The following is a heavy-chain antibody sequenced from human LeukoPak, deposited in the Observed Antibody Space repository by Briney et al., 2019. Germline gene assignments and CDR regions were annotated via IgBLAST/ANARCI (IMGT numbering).Heavy chain of an antibody. Sequence: GGPLRLSCAASGFSISNDCMSWVRRAPRKGLEWVGRVKSKASGETTDYAAPVKGRFTISRDDAKNTLYLQMNSLKTEDTAVYYCTLIKGWGSGSYYLDYWGQGTLVTVSS. CDR2: VKSKASGETT. CDR3: TLIKGWGSGSYYLDY. J-gene: IGHJ4*02. CDR1: GFSISNDC. D-gene: IGHD3-10*01. V-gene: IGHV3-15*01.